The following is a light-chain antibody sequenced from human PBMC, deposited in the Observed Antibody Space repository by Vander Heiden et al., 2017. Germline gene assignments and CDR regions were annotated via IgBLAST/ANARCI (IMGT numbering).Light chain of an antibody. CDR2: DDS. V-gene: IGLV3-21*02. CDR1: NIGTKT. J-gene: IGLJ1*01. Sequence: SYVLTQPPSGSVAPGQTAKITGGGTNIGTKTVHWDQKRPGHAPVLVIYDDSDRPSGIPERFSGSNSGNAATLTISRVEAGDEADYYCQVWDSTTDHHVFATGTKVTVL. CDR3: QVWDSTTDHHV.